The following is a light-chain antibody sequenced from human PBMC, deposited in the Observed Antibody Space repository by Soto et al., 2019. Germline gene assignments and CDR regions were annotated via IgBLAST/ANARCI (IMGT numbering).Light chain of an antibody. Sequence: DLLMTQSPDSLAVSLGERATITCKSSQNNKNYLAWYQQKTGQPPKLLIDWASTRASGVPDRFSGSGSGTDFTLTISSLQAEDVGIYYCQDYYSSWTFGQGTKVDIK. J-gene: IGKJ1*01. CDR3: QDYYSSWT. CDR2: WAS. V-gene: IGKV4-1*01. CDR1: QNNKNY.